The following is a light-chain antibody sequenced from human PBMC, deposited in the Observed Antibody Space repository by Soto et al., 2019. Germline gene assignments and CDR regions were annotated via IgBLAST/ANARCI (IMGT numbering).Light chain of an antibody. CDR2: AAS. CDR1: QRISSQ. Sequence: THMTPSPPSTSASAGHTVSITCRASQRISSQLNWYQQKPGKAPKLLIYAASNLQSGVPSTFSGSGSGTDFTLTISSLQPDDFATYYCQQSYSNLGTFGQGTKVDI. J-gene: IGKJ1*01. CDR3: QQSYSNLGT. V-gene: IGKV1-39*01.